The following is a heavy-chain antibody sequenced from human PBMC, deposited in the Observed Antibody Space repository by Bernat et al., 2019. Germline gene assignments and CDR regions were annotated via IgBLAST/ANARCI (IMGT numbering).Heavy chain of an antibody. CDR2: INHSGST. CDR3: ARGFGHYDSSGYYYADYFDY. Sequence: QVQLQQWGAGLLKPSETLSLTCAVYGGSFSGYYWSWIRQPPGKGLEWIGEINHSGSTNYNPSLKSRVTISVDTSKNPFSLKLSSVTAADTAVYYCARGFGHYDSSGYYYADYFDYWGQGTLVTVSS. D-gene: IGHD3-22*01. J-gene: IGHJ4*02. V-gene: IGHV4-34*01. CDR1: GGSFSGYY.